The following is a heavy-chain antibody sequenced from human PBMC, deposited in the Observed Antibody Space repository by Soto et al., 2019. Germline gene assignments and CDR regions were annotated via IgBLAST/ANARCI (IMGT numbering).Heavy chain of an antibody. Sequence: SETLSLTCAVSGGSISSGGYYWSWIRQHPGKGLEWIGYIYYSGSTYYNPSLKSRVTISVDTSKNQFSLKLSSVTAADTAVYYCAREVRISPNWFDPWGQGTLVTVSS. J-gene: IGHJ5*02. CDR1: GGSISSGGYY. CDR2: IYYSGST. V-gene: IGHV4-31*11. CDR3: AREVRISPNWFDP. D-gene: IGHD3-3*01.